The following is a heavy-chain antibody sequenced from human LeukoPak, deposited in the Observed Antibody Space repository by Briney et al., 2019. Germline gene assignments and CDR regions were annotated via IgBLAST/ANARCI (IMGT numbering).Heavy chain of an antibody. CDR1: GFTFSSYW. Sequence: GRSLRLSCAASGFTFSSYWMHWVRQAPGKGLLWVSPINSDGTTTYYADSVKGRFTISRDNAKNTLYLQVNSLRAEDTAVYYCARGNYYGMDVWGQGTTVTVSS. V-gene: IGHV3-74*01. J-gene: IGHJ6*02. CDR2: INSDGTTT. CDR3: ARGNYYGMDV.